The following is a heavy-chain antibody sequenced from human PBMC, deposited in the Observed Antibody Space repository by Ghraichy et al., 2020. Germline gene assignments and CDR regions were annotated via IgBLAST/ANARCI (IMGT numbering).Heavy chain of an antibody. Sequence: GESLNISCKGSGYSFTSYWIGWVRQMPGKGLEWLAIIYPGDSNTRYSPSFEGQVTISADRSISTAYLQWSSLKASDTAMYYCARHSGDDSSGKYDHWGQGTLVIVSS. D-gene: IGHD3-22*01. CDR2: IYPGDSNT. V-gene: IGHV5-51*01. CDR1: GYSFTSYW. J-gene: IGHJ4*02. CDR3: ARHSGDDSSGKYDH.